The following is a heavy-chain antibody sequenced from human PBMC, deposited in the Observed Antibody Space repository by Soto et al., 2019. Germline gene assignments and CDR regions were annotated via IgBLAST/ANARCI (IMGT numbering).Heavy chain of an antibody. CDR3: ARDLGRGSSSIGY. Sequence: GGSLRLSCAASGFTFSSYGMHWVRQAPGKGLEWVAVIWYDGSNKYYADSVKGRFTISRDNSKNTLYLQMNSLRAEDTAVYYCARDLGRGSSSIGYWGQGTLVTVSS. V-gene: IGHV3-33*01. D-gene: IGHD1-26*01. J-gene: IGHJ4*02. CDR2: IWYDGSNK. CDR1: GFTFSSYG.